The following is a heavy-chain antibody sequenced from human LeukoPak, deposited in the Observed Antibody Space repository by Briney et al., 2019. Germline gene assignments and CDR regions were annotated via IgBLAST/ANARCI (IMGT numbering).Heavy chain of an antibody. D-gene: IGHD4-17*01. CDR2: IYHSGST. V-gene: IGHV4-39*07. Sequence: SETLSLTCTVSGGSISSSSYYWGWIRQPPGKGLEWIGSIYHSGSTYYNPSLKSRVTISVDTSKNQFSLKLSSVTAADTAVYYCARDWDYGDYLSYWGQGTLVTVSS. J-gene: IGHJ4*02. CDR1: GGSISSSSYY. CDR3: ARDWDYGDYLSY.